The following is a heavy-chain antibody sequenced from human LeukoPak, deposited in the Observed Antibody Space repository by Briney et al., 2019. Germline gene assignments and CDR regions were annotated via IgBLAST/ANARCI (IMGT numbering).Heavy chain of an antibody. CDR2: IYTDDRT. V-gene: IGHV3-53*01. J-gene: IGHJ4*02. D-gene: IGHD2-15*01. Sequence: GGSLRLSCAASGFTVSNYYMSWVRQAPGKGLEWVSDIYTDDRTYYADSVKGRFTISRDDSKNMLFLQMDSLRVEDTAVYYCAKAPVTTCSGAYCYPFDYWSQGTLVTVSS. CDR3: AKAPVTTCSGAYCYPFDY. CDR1: GFTVSNYY.